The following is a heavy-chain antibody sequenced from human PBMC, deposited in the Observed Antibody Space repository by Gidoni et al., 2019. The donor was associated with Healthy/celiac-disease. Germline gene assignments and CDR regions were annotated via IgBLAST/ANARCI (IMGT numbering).Heavy chain of an antibody. V-gene: IGHV3-9*01. D-gene: IGHD6-19*01. CDR3: AKTPMAVAALYYFDY. Sequence: EVQLVESGGGLVQPGRSLRLSCAASGFTFDDYAMHWVRQAPGKGLEWVSGISWNSGCIGYADSVKGRFTISRDNAKNSLYLQMNSLRAEDTALYYCAKTPMAVAALYYFDYWGQGTLVTVSS. CDR1: GFTFDDYA. CDR2: ISWNSGCI. J-gene: IGHJ4*02.